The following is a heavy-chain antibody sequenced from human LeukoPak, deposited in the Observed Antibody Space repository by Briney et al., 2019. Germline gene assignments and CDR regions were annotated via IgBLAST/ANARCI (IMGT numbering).Heavy chain of an antibody. Sequence: ASVKVSCKASGYTFTSYGISWVRQAPGQGLEWMGWISAYNGNTNYAQKLQGRVTMTTDTSTSTAYMELRSLRSDDTAVYYCARGFAHYDILTGYTDYWGQGTLVTVSS. D-gene: IGHD3-9*01. J-gene: IGHJ4*02. CDR1: GYTFTSYG. V-gene: IGHV1-18*01. CDR2: ISAYNGNT. CDR3: ARGFAHYDILTGYTDY.